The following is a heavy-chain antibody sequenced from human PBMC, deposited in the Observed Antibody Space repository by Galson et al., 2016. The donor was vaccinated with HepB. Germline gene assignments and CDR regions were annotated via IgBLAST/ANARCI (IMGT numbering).Heavy chain of an antibody. J-gene: IGHJ4*02. Sequence: CAISGDSVSNNIDGWNWIRQSPSRGLEWLGRTYYRTEWRYDYATSLLSRISINPDTSKNQFSLHLNFVTPEDTGVYYCVKSVQLGRGFATWGQGTLVTVSS. V-gene: IGHV6-1*01. CDR2: TYYRTEWRY. CDR3: VKSVQLGRGFAT. D-gene: IGHD2-2*01. CDR1: GDSVSNNIDG.